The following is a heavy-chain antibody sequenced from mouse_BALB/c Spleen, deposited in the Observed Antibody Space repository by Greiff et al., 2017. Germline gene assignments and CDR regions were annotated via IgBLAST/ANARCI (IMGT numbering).Heavy chain of an antibody. V-gene: IGHV1-4*01. J-gene: IGHJ2*01. CDR2: INPSSGYT. CDR3: ASPPAYYRYDSFFDY. CDR1: GYTFTSYT. Sequence: VQLQQSGAELARPGASVKMSCKASGYTFTSYTMHWVKQRPGQGLEWIGYINPSSGYTNYNQKFKDKATLTADKSSSTAYMQLSSLTSEDSAVYYCASPPAYYRYDSFFDYWGQGTTLTVSS. D-gene: IGHD2-14*01.